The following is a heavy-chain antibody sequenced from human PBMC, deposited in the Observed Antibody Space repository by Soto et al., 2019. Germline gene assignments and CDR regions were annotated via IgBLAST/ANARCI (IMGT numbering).Heavy chain of an antibody. V-gene: IGHV4-34*01. D-gene: IGHD2-8*01. J-gene: IGHJ5*02. Sequence: SETLYLTCAVYGGSFSGYYWSWIRQPPGKGLEWIGEINHSGSTNYNPSLKSRVTISVDTSKNQFSLKLSSVTAADTAVYYCARCLSRVLMVYAIYFDPWGQGTLVIVS. CDR3: ARCLSRVLMVYAIYFDP. CDR1: GGSFSGYY. CDR2: INHSGST.